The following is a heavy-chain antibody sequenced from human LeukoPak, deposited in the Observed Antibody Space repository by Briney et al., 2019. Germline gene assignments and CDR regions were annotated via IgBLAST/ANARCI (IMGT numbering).Heavy chain of an antibody. CDR2: ISGSDGTT. D-gene: IGHD1-1*01. V-gene: IGHV3-23*01. CDR1: GFTFSSYA. Sequence: GGSLRLSCAASGFTFSSYAMSWVRQAPGKGLEWVSSISGSDGTTYYADSVKGRFTISRDNSKYTLSLQMNSLRTEDTAVYYCAKDDNWKYGHHDFWGQGTLVTVSS. J-gene: IGHJ4*02. CDR3: AKDDNWKYGHHDF.